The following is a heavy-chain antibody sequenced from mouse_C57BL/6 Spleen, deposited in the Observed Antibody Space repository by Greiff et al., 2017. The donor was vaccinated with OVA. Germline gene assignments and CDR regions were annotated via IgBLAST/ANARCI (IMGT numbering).Heavy chain of an antibody. V-gene: IGHV3-6*01. CDR2: ISYDGSN. CDR3: ARANGDWYFDV. CDR1: GYSITSGYY. Sequence: EVQLKESGPGLVKPSQSLSLTCSVTGYSITSGYYWNWIRQFPGNKLEWMGYISYDGSNNYNPSLKNRISITRDTSKNQFFLKLNSVTTEDTATYYCARANGDWYFDVWGTGTTVTVSS. J-gene: IGHJ1*03.